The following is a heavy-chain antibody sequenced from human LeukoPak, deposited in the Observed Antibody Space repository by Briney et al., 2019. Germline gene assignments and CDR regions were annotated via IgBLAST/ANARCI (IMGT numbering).Heavy chain of an antibody. CDR1: GYTFTGYY. CDR3: ARDEMSSSCEKYFQH. J-gene: IGHJ1*01. V-gene: IGHV1-2*02. D-gene: IGHD6-13*01. CDR2: INPNSGGT. Sequence: ASVKVSCKASGYTFTGYYMHWVRQAPGQGLEWMGWINPNSGGTNYAQKFQGRVTMTRDTSISTAYMELSRLRSDDTAVYYCARDEMSSSCEKYFQHWGQGTLVTVSS.